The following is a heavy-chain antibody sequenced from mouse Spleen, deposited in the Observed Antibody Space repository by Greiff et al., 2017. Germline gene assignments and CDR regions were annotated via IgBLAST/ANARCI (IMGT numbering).Heavy chain of an antibody. CDR3: ARSHYDCNGWVAY. V-gene: IGHV1-42*01. CDR2: INPSTGGT. CDR1: GYSFTGYY. J-gene: IGHJ3*01. Sequence: VQLQQSGPELVKPGASVKISCKASGYSFTGYYMNWVKQSPEKSLEWIGEINPSTGGTTYNQKFKAKATLTVDKSSSTAYMQLKSLTSEDSAVYYCARSHYDCNGWVAYCGRGALVAVSA. D-gene: IGHD1-1*01.